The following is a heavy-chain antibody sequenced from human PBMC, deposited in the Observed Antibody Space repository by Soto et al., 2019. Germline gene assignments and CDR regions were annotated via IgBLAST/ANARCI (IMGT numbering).Heavy chain of an antibody. V-gene: IGHV4-31*02. D-gene: IGHD4-4*01. J-gene: IGHJ4*01. CDR3: ARSHSNSGDGVDY. CDR2: IHYSGVS. CDR1: GGSISGDDHH. Sequence: PSETLSLTCSVSGGSISGDDHHWSWIRQHPGKGLEWIGYIHYSGVSYYNPSLESRVATSVDTSRDQFSLELNSVTAADTAVHYCARSHSNSGDGVDYWGPGILVTVSS.